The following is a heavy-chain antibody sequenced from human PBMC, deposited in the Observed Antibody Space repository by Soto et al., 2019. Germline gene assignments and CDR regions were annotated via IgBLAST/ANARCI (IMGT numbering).Heavy chain of an antibody. V-gene: IGHV4-59*01. D-gene: IGHD2-2*01. J-gene: IGHJ4*02. CDR1: GDSITGSY. CDR3: ARDMPCAAVSLAGCDY. CDR2: IYHSGTT. Sequence: ASETLSLTCTVSGDSITGSYWSWIRQPPGKTLEWIGYIYHSGTTTYNPSLKSRVYISVDTSKNQFSLRLTSVIAADTAVYYCARDMPCAAVSLAGCDYWGQGILVTVSA.